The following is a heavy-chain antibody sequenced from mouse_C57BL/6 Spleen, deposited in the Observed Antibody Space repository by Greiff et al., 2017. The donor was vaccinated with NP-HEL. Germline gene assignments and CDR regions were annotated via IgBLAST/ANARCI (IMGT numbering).Heavy chain of an antibody. J-gene: IGHJ3*01. Sequence: VQLKESGAELVKPGASVKLSCTASGFNIKDYYMHWVKQRPEQGLEWIGRIDPEDGETKYAPKFQGKATITADTSSNTAYLQLSSLTSEDTAVDYCAKAFDTTVRGFAYWGQGTLVTVSA. D-gene: IGHD1-1*01. CDR3: AKAFDTTVRGFAY. V-gene: IGHV14-2*01. CDR1: GFNIKDYY. CDR2: IDPEDGET.